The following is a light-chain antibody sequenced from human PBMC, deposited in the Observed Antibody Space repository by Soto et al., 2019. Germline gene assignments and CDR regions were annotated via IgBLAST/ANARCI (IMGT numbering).Light chain of an antibody. J-gene: IGKJ4*01. CDR3: QQYNDWPLT. Sequence: ETEMTQSPATLSASPGESATLSCGASQSVDTNLGWYQQKPGQAPRLLIYGASTRATGVAARFSGTWSGTEFTLTISSLHSEDFAVYYCQQYNDWPLTFGGGTKVEIK. CDR1: QSVDTN. CDR2: GAS. V-gene: IGKV3-15*01.